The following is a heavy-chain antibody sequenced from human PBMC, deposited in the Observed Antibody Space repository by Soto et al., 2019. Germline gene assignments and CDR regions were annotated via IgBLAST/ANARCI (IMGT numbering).Heavy chain of an antibody. V-gene: IGHV1-3*01. Sequence: ASVKVCCKASGYTFPSYAMHWVRQAPGRRLEWMGWFNAVNGNTKSSQKFQSRVTITRDTSASTAYMELSSLRSEDTAVYNRARGRSPIDYWCQGTLVTV. CDR2: FNAVNGNT. J-gene: IGHJ4*02. CDR3: ARGRSPIDY. CDR1: GYTFPSYA.